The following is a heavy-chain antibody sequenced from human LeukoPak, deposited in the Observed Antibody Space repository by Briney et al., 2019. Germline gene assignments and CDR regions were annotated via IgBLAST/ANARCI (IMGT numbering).Heavy chain of an antibody. J-gene: IGHJ4*02. V-gene: IGHV4-30-2*01. CDR3: ARGLIGLNFDR. CDR1: SDSISSGGYY. Sequence: SETLSLTCTVSSDSISSGGYYWSWIRQPPGKGLEWIGYIYHSGSTYYNPSLKSRVTISADRPKNQFSLRLNSVTAADTAVYYCARGLIGLNFDRWGQGALVTVSS. CDR2: IYHSGST. D-gene: IGHD3-22*01.